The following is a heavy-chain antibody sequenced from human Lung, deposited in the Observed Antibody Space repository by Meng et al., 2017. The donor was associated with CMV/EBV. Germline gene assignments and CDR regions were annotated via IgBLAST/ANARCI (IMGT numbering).Heavy chain of an antibody. CDR3: AKDLLFFGGANAYFDS. Sequence: GESLKISCAASGFSFDNHGMHWVRQTPGKGLEWVAFIRHDGTTKFYGDSVKGRFTISRDNSKNTVYLQMNRLRPEETAVYYCAKDLLFFGGANAYFDSWGQGTLVTVSS. D-gene: IGHD3-16*01. V-gene: IGHV3-30*02. CDR2: IRHDGTTK. J-gene: IGHJ4*02. CDR1: GFSFDNHG.